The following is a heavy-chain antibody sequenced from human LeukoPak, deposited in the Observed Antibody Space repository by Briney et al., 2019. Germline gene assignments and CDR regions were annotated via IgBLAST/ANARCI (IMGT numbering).Heavy chain of an antibody. J-gene: IGHJ5*02. CDR3: ARDMGGWEFDP. V-gene: IGHV4-38-2*02. CDR1: GYSISSIHC. D-gene: IGHD1-26*01. CDR2: ICQSGST. Sequence: SETLSLTCTVSGYSISSIHCWGWIRQPPGKGLEWIGNICQSGSTYYSPSLKSRVILSLDTSKNQFSLRLSSVTAADTAVYYCARDMGGWEFDPWGQGTLVTVSS.